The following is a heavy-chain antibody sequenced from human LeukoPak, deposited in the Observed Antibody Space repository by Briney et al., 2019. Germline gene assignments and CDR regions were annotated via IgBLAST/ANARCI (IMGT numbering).Heavy chain of an antibody. CDR1: GFTFSSYG. CDR3: ARSYSNHLFGMDV. Sequence: GGSLRLSCAASGFTFSSYGMHWVRQAPGKGLEWVAVISYDGSNKYYADSVKGRVAISRDNSKNTVFLQMNSVRAADTALYYCARSYSNHLFGMDVWGQGTTVTVSS. CDR2: ISYDGSNK. J-gene: IGHJ6*02. D-gene: IGHD4-11*01. V-gene: IGHV3-30*03.